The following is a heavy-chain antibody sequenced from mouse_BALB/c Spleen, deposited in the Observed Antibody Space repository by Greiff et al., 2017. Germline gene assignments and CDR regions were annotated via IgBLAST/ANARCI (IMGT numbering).Heavy chain of an antibody. CDR3: ARGDYGSYAMDY. CDR2: IDPANGNT. V-gene: IGHV14-3*02. D-gene: IGHD2-2*01. J-gene: IGHJ4*01. CDR1: GFNIKDTY. Sequence: VQLQQSGAELVKPGASVKLSCTASGFNIKDTYMHWVKQRPEQGLEWIGRIDPANGNTKYDPKFQGKATITADTSSNTAYLQLSSLTSEDTAVYYCARGDYGSYAMDYWGQGTSVTVSS.